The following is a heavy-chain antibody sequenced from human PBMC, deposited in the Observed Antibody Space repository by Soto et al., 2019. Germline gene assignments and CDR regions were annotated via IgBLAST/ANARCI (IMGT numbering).Heavy chain of an antibody. V-gene: IGHV4-30-4*01. CDR2: FDSSGST. CDR3: ASRYLD. D-gene: IGHD2-2*01. CDR1: GASIRNVAYY. J-gene: IGHJ4*02. Sequence: SLSPTCTVSGASIRNVAYYWGWIREPPGRGLEWIGYFDSSGSTYYNPSLKSRLTMSVDMSKDQFSLGLTSVTAADTAVYYCASRYLDWGQGLLVTDSS.